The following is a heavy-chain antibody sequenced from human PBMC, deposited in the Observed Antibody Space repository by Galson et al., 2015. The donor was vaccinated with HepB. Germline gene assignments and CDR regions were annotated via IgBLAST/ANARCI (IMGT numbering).Heavy chain of an antibody. J-gene: IGHJ6*02. Sequence: SLRLSCAASGFSFSRYGTHWVRQAPGKGLEWVAVIWYNGDNKYYGDSVKGRFTISRDNSKNTLYLQMNSLRAEDTAIYYCARDVGNRNDMAHYYYAMDVWGQGTTVTVSS. CDR1: GFSFSRYG. V-gene: IGHV3-33*01. CDR2: IWYNGDNK. D-gene: IGHD1-20*01. CDR3: ARDVGNRNDMAHYYYAMDV.